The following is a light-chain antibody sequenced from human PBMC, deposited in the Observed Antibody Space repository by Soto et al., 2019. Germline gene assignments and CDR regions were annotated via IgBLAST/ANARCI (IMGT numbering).Light chain of an antibody. V-gene: IGKV3-15*01. CDR1: HSVSSS. Sequence: EIVLTQSPGTLSLSPGERATLSCRASHSVSSSLAWYQHKPGQAPRLLIYSASIRATGIPARFSGSGSGTNFTLTISSLQSEDFAIYYCHQYNNWPRTFGQGTKVDIK. J-gene: IGKJ1*01. CDR3: HQYNNWPRT. CDR2: SAS.